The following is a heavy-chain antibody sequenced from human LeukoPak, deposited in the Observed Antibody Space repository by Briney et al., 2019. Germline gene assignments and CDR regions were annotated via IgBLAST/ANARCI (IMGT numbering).Heavy chain of an antibody. CDR3: ARALQSDSAD. J-gene: IGHJ4*02. D-gene: IGHD4-11*01. CDR1: GGTFSSYA. V-gene: IGHV1-69*05. CDR2: IIPIFGTA. Sequence: ASVKVSCKASGGTFSSYAISWVRQAPGQGLEWMGGIIPIFGTANYAQKFQGRVTTTTDESTSTAYMELSSLRSEDTAVYYCARALQSDSADWGQGTLVTVSS.